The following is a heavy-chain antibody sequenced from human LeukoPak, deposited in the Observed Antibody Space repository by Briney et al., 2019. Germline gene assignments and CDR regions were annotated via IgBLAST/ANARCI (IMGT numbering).Heavy chain of an antibody. V-gene: IGHV4-59*08. CDR2: IYNSGSA. D-gene: IGHD5-12*01. CDR1: GGSISAYY. CDR3: ARLPRYGGYVLMDYLDY. Sequence: SETLSLTCTVSGGSISAYYWSWIRQPPGKGLEWIGYIYNSGSANYNPSLQSRVTILIDTSKKQFSLKVSSVTAADTAVYYCARLPRYGGYVLMDYLDYWGQGTLVTVSS. J-gene: IGHJ4*02.